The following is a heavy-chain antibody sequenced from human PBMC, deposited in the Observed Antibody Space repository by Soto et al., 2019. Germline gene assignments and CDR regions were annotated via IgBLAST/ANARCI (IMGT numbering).Heavy chain of an antibody. CDR2: IYYSGST. D-gene: IGHD3-16*01. J-gene: IGHJ6*02. CDR1: GGSISSGGYY. V-gene: IGHV4-31*03. Sequence: PSETLSLTCTVSGGSISSGGYYWSWIRQHPGKGLEWIGYIYYSGSTYYNPSLKSRVTISVDTSKNQFSLKLSSVTAADTAVYYCARVFGARYYYYYGMDVWGQGTTVTVSS. CDR3: ARVFGARYYYYYGMDV.